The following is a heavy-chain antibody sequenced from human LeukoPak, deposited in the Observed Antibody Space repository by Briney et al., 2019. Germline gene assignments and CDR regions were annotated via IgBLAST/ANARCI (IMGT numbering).Heavy chain of an antibody. D-gene: IGHD1-26*01. CDR3: AKGLLGAIGDSNDY. Sequence: QPGGSLRLSCAASGFTFSSYGMHWVRQAPGKGLEWVAVISYDGSNKYYADSVKGRFTISRDNSKNTPYLQMNSLRAEDTAVYYCAKGLLGAIGDSNDYWGQGTLVTVSS. CDR2: ISYDGSNK. J-gene: IGHJ4*02. V-gene: IGHV3-30*18. CDR1: GFTFSSYG.